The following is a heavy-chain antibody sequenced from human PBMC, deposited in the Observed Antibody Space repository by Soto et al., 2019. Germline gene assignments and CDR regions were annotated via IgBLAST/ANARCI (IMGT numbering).Heavy chain of an antibody. V-gene: IGHV3-23*01. J-gene: IGHJ6*02. Sequence: GGSLRLSCAATGFTFSSYAMSWVRQAPGKGLEWVSAISGSGGGTYYADSVKGRFTISRDNSKNTLYLQMNSLRAEDTAVYYCAKGARASNNRYYYYYGMDVWGQGTTVTVSS. D-gene: IGHD4-4*01. CDR2: ISGSGGGT. CDR1: GFTFSSYA. CDR3: AKGARASNNRYYYYYGMDV.